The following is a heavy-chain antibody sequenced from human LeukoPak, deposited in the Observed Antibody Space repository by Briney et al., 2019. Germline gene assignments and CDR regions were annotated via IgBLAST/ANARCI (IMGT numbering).Heavy chain of an antibody. Sequence: GGSLRLSCSVSGFTFRSYGMYWVRQGPDKGLEWVAFIRNDGSDKYHADSVKGRFTVSRDNSKNTLYLQMNSLRADDTAVYYCAKDPRMTTVTTGDYWGQGTLVTVSS. D-gene: IGHD4-17*01. CDR1: GFTFRSYG. CDR2: IRNDGSDK. V-gene: IGHV3-30*02. CDR3: AKDPRMTTVTTGDY. J-gene: IGHJ4*02.